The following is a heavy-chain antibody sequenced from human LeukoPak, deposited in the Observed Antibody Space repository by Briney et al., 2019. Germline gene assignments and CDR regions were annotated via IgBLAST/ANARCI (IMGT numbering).Heavy chain of an antibody. Sequence: SETLSLTCTVSGYSISSGYYWGWIRQPPGKGLEWIGSIYHSGSTYYNPSLKSRVTISLDTPKNQFSLKLNSVTAADTAVYYCARGERSLFRGVTEFWGQGTLVYVSS. CDR3: ARGERSLFRGVTEF. CDR1: GYSISSGYY. CDR2: IYHSGST. J-gene: IGHJ4*02. D-gene: IGHD3-10*01. V-gene: IGHV4-38-2*02.